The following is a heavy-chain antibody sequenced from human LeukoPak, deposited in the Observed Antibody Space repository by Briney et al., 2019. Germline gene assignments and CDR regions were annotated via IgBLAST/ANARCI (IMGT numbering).Heavy chain of an antibody. J-gene: IGHJ4*02. CDR3: ARGHSPIVVVTAGDY. CDR1: GFTFSSYA. Sequence: PGRSLRLSCAASGFTFSSYAMHWVRQAPGKGLEWVAVISYDGSNKYYADSVKGRFTISRDNSKNTLYPQMNSLRAEDTAVYYCARGHSPIVVVTAGDYWGQGTLVTVSS. D-gene: IGHD2-21*02. CDR2: ISYDGSNK. V-gene: IGHV3-30-3*01.